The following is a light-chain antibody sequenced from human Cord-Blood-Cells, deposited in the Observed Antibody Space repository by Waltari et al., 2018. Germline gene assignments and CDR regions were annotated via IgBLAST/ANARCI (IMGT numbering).Light chain of an antibody. CDR3: MQALQTPIT. Sequence: DIVMTQSPLSLPVTPGEPASISVSSSQSLLHSNGYNYLDWYLQKPGQSPQLLIYLGSNRASGVPDRFSGSGSGTDFTLKISRVEAEDVGVYYCMQALQTPITFGQGTRLEIK. CDR2: LGS. V-gene: IGKV2-28*01. J-gene: IGKJ5*01. CDR1: QSLLHSNGYNY.